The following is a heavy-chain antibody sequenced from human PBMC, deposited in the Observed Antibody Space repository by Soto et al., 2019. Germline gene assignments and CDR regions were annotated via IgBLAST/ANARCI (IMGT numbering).Heavy chain of an antibody. D-gene: IGHD6-13*01. V-gene: IGHV4-39*01. CDR2: VYYSGRT. J-gene: IGHJ3*02. Sequence: SEALSLTCTVSGGSISSSGYYWDWIRQPPGKGLEWIGSVYYSGRTYYNPSLKIRGTISVDTSKNQFSLNVNSVTAADTAVYYCARPSGYSSNWYHFAIWGQQTRGTVAS. CDR1: GGSISSSGYY. CDR3: ARPSGYSSNWYHFAI.